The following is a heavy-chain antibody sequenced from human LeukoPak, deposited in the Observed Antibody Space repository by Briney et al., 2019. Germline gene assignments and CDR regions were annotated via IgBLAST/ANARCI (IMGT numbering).Heavy chain of an antibody. CDR3: ARSYITMVRGTNWFDP. Sequence: GGSLRLSCAASGFTVSSNYMSWVRQAPGKGLEWVSVIYSGGSTYYADSVKGRFTISRDNSKNTLYLQMNSLRAEDTAVYYCARSYITMVRGTNWFDPWGQGTLVTVSS. V-gene: IGHV3-53*05. J-gene: IGHJ5*02. CDR1: GFTVSSNY. CDR2: IYSGGST. D-gene: IGHD3-10*01.